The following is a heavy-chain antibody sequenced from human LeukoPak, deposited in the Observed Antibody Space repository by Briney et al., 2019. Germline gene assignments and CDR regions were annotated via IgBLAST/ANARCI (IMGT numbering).Heavy chain of an antibody. CDR2: IYYSGST. D-gene: IGHD3-22*01. CDR1: GGSISSGGYY. V-gene: IGHV4-31*03. CDR3: AREVIPYYDSSGYHFDY. Sequence: PSETLSLTCTVSGGSISSGGYYWSWIRQHPGKGLEWIGYIYYSGSTYYNPSLKSRVTISVDTSKNQFSLKLSSVTAADTAVYYCAREVIPYYDSSGYHFDYWGQGTLVTVSS. J-gene: IGHJ4*02.